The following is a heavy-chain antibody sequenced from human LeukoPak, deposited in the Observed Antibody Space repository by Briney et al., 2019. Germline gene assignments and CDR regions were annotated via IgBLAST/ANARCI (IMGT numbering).Heavy chain of an antibody. CDR1: GFSFSSFS. CDR2: ISGGSSFT. J-gene: IGHJ4*02. D-gene: IGHD3-22*01. Sequence: PGGSLRLSCAASGFSFSSFSMNWVRQAPGKGLEWVSYISGGSSFTYYVDSVKGRFTISRDNAKNSLYLQMNSLRAEDTAVYYCARDLRSSGYYAFDYWGQGTLVTVSS. V-gene: IGHV3-21*01. CDR3: ARDLRSSGYYAFDY.